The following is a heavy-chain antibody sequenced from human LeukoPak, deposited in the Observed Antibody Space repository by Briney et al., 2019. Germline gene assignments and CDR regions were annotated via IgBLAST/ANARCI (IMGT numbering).Heavy chain of an antibody. Sequence: ASVKVSCKAAGYSLGGYYIHWVRQAPGQGLEWMGWINPHTGGTDHAQKFQDRVTMTRDTSINTAYMELSRLRSDDTAVYYCAKVLWFGELHNDFDIWGQGTMVTVSS. D-gene: IGHD3-10*01. J-gene: IGHJ3*02. CDR2: INPHTGGT. CDR3: AKVLWFGELHNDFDI. V-gene: IGHV1-2*02. CDR1: GYSLGGYY.